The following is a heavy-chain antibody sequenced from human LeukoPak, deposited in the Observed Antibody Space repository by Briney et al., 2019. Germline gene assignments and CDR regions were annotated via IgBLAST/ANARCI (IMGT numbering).Heavy chain of an antibody. CDR2: MNPNSGNT. D-gene: IGHD2-15*01. V-gene: IGHV1-8*01. CDR1: GYTFTGYD. Sequence: GASVKVSCKASGYTFTGYDINWVRQATGQGLEWMGWMNPNSGNTGYAQKFQGRVTMTRNTSISTAYMELSSLRSEDTAVYYCATRVVGYCSGGSCPDDAFDIWGQGTMVTVSS. J-gene: IGHJ3*02. CDR3: ATRVVGYCSGGSCPDDAFDI.